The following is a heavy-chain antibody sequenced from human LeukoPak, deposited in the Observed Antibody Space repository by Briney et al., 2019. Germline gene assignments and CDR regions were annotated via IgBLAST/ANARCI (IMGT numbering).Heavy chain of an antibody. CDR2: INLGGST. V-gene: IGHV4-34*01. D-gene: IGHD5-18*01. CDR1: GGSFNAYS. J-gene: IGHJ4*02. CDR3: ARSGYSYALKNYFDY. Sequence: SETLSLTCAVYGGSFNAYSWSWIRQSPGKGLEWIGEINLGGSTNYNPSLKSRVTISVDTSKDQFSLKLSSVTAADTAVYYCARSGYSYALKNYFDYWGQGTLVTVSS.